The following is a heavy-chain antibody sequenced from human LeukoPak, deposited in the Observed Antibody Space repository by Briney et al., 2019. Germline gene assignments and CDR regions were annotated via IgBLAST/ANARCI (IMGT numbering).Heavy chain of an antibody. CDR2: ISGSGVST. CDR3: ARDERLSGSYPYYFDY. D-gene: IGHD1-26*01. Sequence: AGGSLRLSCAASGFRFSSYAMSWVRQAPGKGLEWVSAISGSGVSTYYADSVKGRFTVSRDNSKNTLYLQMSSLRAEDTAVYYCARDERLSGSYPYYFDYWGQGTLVTVSS. J-gene: IGHJ4*02. V-gene: IGHV3-23*01. CDR1: GFRFSSYA.